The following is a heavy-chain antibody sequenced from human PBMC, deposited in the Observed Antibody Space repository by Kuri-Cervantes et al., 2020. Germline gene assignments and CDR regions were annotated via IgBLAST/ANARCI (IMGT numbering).Heavy chain of an antibody. CDR1: GGIFRSYA. CDR3: ARPRVVARPSDAFDI. Sequence: SVKVSCKASGGIFRSYAINWVRQAPGQGLEWLGGFVPMFGTVKYAQNFQGRATITVDTSTNTAYMELTGLRSEDTAVYYCARPRVVARPSDAFDIWGQGTMVTVSS. J-gene: IGHJ3*02. V-gene: IGHV1-69*06. D-gene: IGHD3-22*01. CDR2: FVPMFGTV.